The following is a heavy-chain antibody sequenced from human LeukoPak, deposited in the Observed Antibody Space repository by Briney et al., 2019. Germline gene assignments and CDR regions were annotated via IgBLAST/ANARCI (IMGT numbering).Heavy chain of an antibody. CDR3: ATTGYSTRNY. CDR1: GFTFSSYA. D-gene: IGHD6-13*01. CDR2: ISGSGDT. J-gene: IGHJ4*02. V-gene: IGHV3-23*01. Sequence: GGSLRLSCAASGFTFSSYAMGWVRQAPGKGLEWVSAISGSGDTYYADSVKGRFTISRVNSKNKLYLQMNSLRAEDTAVYYCATTGYSTRNYWGQGTLVTVSS.